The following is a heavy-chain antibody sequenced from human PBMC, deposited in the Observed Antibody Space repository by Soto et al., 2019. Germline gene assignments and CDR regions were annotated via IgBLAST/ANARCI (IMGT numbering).Heavy chain of an antibody. V-gene: IGHV3-23*01. J-gene: IGHJ4*02. CDR2: ISGSGGST. CDR1: GFTFSSYA. CDR3: AKDRLPVVVAATPLDY. D-gene: IGHD2-15*01. Sequence: VGSLRLSCAASGFTFSSYAMSWVRQAPGKGLEWVSAISGSGGSTYYADSVKGRFTISRDNSKNTLYLQMNSLRAEDTAVYYCAKDRLPVVVAATPLDYWGQGTLVTVSS.